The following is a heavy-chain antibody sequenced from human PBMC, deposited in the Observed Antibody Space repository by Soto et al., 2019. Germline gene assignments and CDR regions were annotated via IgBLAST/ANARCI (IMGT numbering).Heavy chain of an antibody. CDR2: ISSNGGST. CDR3: VKDSERWVIAVAGTD. J-gene: IGHJ4*02. D-gene: IGHD6-19*01. V-gene: IGHV3-64D*06. CDR1: GFTFSSYA. Sequence: PGGSLRLSCSASGFTFSSYAMHWVRQAPGKGLEYVSAISSNGGSTYYADSVKGRFTISRDNSKNTLYLQMSSLRAEDTAVYYCVKDSERWVIAVAGTDWGQGTLVTVSS.